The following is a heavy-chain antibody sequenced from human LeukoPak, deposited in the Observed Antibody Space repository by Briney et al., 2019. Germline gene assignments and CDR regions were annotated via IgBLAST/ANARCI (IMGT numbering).Heavy chain of an antibody. Sequence: SETLSLTCTVSGGSISSYYWSWIRQPPGKRLEWIGYIYYSGSTNYNPSLKSRVTISVDTSKNQFSLKLSSVTAADTAVYYCARVKDMYSSSWGNWFDPWGQGTLVTVSS. J-gene: IGHJ5*02. D-gene: IGHD6-13*01. CDR2: IYYSGST. CDR1: GGSISSYY. V-gene: IGHV4-59*01. CDR3: ARVKDMYSSSWGNWFDP.